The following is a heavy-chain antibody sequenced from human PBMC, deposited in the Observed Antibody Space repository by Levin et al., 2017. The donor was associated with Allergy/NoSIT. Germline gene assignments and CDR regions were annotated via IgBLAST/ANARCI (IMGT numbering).Heavy chain of an antibody. CDR2: INPNSGGT. V-gene: IGHV1-2*06. Sequence: GESLKISCKASGYTFTGHHMHWVRQAPGQGLEWMGRINPNSGGTNYAQKFQGRVTMTRDTSISTAYLELSSLTSDDTAVYYCARRFGDSGPGYFDLWGRGTLVTVSS. CDR3: ARRFGDSGPGYFDL. J-gene: IGHJ2*01. CDR1: GYTFTGHH. D-gene: IGHD4-17*01.